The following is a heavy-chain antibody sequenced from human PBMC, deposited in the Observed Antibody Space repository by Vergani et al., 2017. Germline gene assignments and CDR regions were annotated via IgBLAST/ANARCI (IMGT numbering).Heavy chain of an antibody. D-gene: IGHD3-10*01. Sequence: QVQLQESGPGLVKPSETLSLTCTVSGGSISSYYWSWIRQPPGKGLEWIGYIYYSGSTNYNPSLKSQVTISVDTSKNQFSLKLSSVTAADTAVYYCARQGLSKYYYGSGSLGLDAFDIWGQGTMVTVSS. CDR3: ARQGLSKYYYGSGSLGLDAFDI. CDR1: GGSISSYY. V-gene: IGHV4-59*08. CDR2: IYYSGST. J-gene: IGHJ3*02.